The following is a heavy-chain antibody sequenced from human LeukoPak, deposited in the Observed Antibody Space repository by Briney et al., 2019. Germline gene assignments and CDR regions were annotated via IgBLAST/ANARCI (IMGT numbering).Heavy chain of an antibody. J-gene: IGHJ5*02. CDR1: GFTFSSYW. D-gene: IGHD5-24*01. CDR3: ARDVATISNWFDP. V-gene: IGHV3-7*01. Sequence: GGSLRLSCAASGFTFSSYWMSWVRQAPGKGLEWVANINQDGSEKYVDSVKGRFTISRDNAKNSLYLQMNSLRAEDTAVYYCARDVATISNWFDPWGQGTLVTVSS. CDR2: INQDGSEK.